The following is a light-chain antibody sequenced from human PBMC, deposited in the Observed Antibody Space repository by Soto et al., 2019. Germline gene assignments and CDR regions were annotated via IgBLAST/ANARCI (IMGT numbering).Light chain of an antibody. CDR2: DAS. J-gene: IGKJ1*01. CDR1: QDISRW. CDR3: QQYNGYRTGT. Sequence: DIQMTQSPATLSASVGDRVSITCRASQDISRWLAWYQQKPGKAPKVLIWDASSLQRGVPSRFTGSGSRTEFTLTINGLQPDDFATYVCQQYNGYRTGTVGQGTKL. V-gene: IGKV1-5*01.